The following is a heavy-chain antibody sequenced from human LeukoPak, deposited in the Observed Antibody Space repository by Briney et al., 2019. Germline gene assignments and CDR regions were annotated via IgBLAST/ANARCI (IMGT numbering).Heavy chain of an antibody. D-gene: IGHD6-19*01. Sequence: ASVKVSCRVSGYTLTELSMHWVRQAPGKGLEWMGGFDPEDGETIYAQKFQGRVTMTEDTSTDTAYMELSSLRSEDTAVYYCATFPFPDSSPKYYFDYWGQGTLVTVSS. J-gene: IGHJ4*02. CDR2: FDPEDGET. V-gene: IGHV1-24*01. CDR3: ATFPFPDSSPKYYFDY. CDR1: GYTLTELS.